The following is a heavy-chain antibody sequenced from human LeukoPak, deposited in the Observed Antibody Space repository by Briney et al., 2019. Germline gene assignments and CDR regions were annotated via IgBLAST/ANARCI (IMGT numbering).Heavy chain of an antibody. CDR2: IYYSGST. J-gene: IGHJ5*02. Sequence: SETLSLTCTVSGGSISSYYWSWIRQPPGKGLEWIGYIYYSGSTNYNPSLKSRVTISVDTSKNQFSLKLSSVTAADTAVYYCARDADYYDSSGYPTGFDPWGQGTLVTVSS. CDR3: ARDADYYDSSGYPTGFDP. V-gene: IGHV4-59*01. D-gene: IGHD3-22*01. CDR1: GGSISSYY.